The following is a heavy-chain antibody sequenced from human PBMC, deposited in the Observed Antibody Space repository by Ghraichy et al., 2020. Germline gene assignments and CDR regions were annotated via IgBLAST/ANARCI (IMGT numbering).Heavy chain of an antibody. CDR3: ARGERNLGYCSGGSCRRGSFQH. V-gene: IGHV4-34*01. CDR1: GGSFSGYY. CDR2: INHSGST. D-gene: IGHD2-15*01. Sequence: SETLSLTCAVYGGSFSGYYWSWIRQPPGKGLEWIGEINHSGSTNYNPSLKSRVTISVDTSKNQFSLKLSSVTAADTAVYYCARGERNLGYCSGGSCRRGSFQHWGQGTLVTVSS. J-gene: IGHJ1*01.